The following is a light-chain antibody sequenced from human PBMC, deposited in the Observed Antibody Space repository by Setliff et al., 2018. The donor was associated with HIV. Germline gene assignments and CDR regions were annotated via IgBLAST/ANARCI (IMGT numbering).Light chain of an antibody. CDR2: EGS. Sequence: QSALTQPASVSGSPGQSITISCTGTSSDVGSYDLVSWYQQHPGKAPKLMIYEGSKRPSGVSNRFSGSKSGNTASLTISGLRADDEADYYCCSYAGSSTKFGGGTKVTVL. CDR1: SSDVGSYDL. J-gene: IGLJ2*01. V-gene: IGLV2-23*01. CDR3: CSYAGSSTK.